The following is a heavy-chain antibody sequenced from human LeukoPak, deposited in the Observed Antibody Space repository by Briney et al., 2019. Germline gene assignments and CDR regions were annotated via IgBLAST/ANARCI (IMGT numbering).Heavy chain of an antibody. CDR1: GYTFTGYY. D-gene: IGHD6-13*01. J-gene: IGHJ4*02. V-gene: IGHV1-2*02. CDR2: INPNSGGT. CDR3: ARDSAQAIAAAGNPV. Sequence: GASVKVSCKASGYTFTGYYMHWVRQAPGQGLEWMGWINPNSGGTNYEQKFQGRVTMTRDTSISTAYMELSRLRSDDTAVYYCARDSAQAIAAAGNPVWGQGTLVTVSS.